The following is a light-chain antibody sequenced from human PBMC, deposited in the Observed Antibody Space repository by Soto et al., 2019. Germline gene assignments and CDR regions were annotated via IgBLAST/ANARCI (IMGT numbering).Light chain of an antibody. Sequence: DIQLTQSPSLLSASFGDTVTITCRASQGISNYLAWYQQKPGKAPKNLIYGASTLQSGVPSRFSGSGSGTEFTLTISSLHPEDFATYYCQQYNSCLTFGGGTKVDIK. V-gene: IGKV1-9*01. CDR1: QGISNY. CDR3: QQYNSCLT. CDR2: GAS. J-gene: IGKJ4*01.